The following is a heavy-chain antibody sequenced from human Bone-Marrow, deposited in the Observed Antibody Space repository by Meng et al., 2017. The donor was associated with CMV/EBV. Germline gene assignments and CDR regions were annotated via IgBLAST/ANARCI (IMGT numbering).Heavy chain of an antibody. Sequence: SLKISCAASGFTFDDYAMHWVRQAPGKGLEWVSGISWNSGSIGYADSVKGRFTISRDNAKNSLYLQMNSLRAEDTALYYCAKDIYDGYSHYNYYGMDVWGQGNTVNVPS. J-gene: IGHJ6*02. CDR2: ISWNSGSI. D-gene: IGHD5-24*01. CDR3: AKDIYDGYSHYNYYGMDV. CDR1: GFTFDDYA. V-gene: IGHV3-9*01.